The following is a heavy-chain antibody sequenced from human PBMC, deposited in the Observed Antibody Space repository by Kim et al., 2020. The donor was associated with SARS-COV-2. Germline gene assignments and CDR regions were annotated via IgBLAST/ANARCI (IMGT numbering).Heavy chain of an antibody. D-gene: IGHD6-19*01. J-gene: IGHJ4*02. CDR3: ARRDSVSGPDY. Sequence: SYEESVKSRFTISRDNAKNTLYLQMDSLRAEDTAVYYCARRDSVSGPDYWGQGILVIVSS. V-gene: IGHV3-74*01.